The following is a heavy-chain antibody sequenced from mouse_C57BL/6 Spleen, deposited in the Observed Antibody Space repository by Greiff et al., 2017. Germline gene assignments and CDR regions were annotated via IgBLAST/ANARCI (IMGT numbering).Heavy chain of an antibody. D-gene: IGHD2-2*01. Sequence: VQLQQPGAELVRPGSSVKLSCKASGYTFTSYWMHWVKQRPIQGLEWIGNIDPSDSETHYNQKFKDKATLTVDKSSSTAYMQLSSLTSEDSAVYYCARPTMVTTDLYFDVWGTGTTVTVSS. CDR2: IDPSDSET. J-gene: IGHJ1*03. V-gene: IGHV1-52*01. CDR3: ARPTMVTTDLYFDV. CDR1: GYTFTSYW.